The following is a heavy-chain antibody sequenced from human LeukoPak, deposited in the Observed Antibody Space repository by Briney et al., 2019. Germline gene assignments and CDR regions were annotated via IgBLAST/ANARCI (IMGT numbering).Heavy chain of an antibody. D-gene: IGHD2-21*02. J-gene: IGHJ3*02. CDR1: GGSFSGYY. V-gene: IGHV4-34*01. CDR2: INHSGST. CDR3: ARDGWRTYCGGDCYSDDAFDI. Sequence: SETLSLTCAVYGGSFSGYYWSWIRQPPGKGREWIGEINHSGSTNYNPSLKSRVTISVDTSKNQFSLKLSSVTAADTAVYYCARDGWRTYCGGDCYSDDAFDIWGQGTMVTVSS.